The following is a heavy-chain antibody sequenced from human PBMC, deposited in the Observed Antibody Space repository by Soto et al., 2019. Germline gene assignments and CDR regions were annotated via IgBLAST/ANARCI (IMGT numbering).Heavy chain of an antibody. J-gene: IGHJ3*02. CDR2: ISYDGSNK. CDR3: VKVSRTAIDDAFSI. CDR1: GFTCSSYG. Sequence: QVQLVESGGGVVQHGRSLRLSCAASGFTCSSYGMHWVRQAPSKGLDWVAVISYDGSNKYYVDSVKGRFTISSDNSKNTLYLPMNSLRDEATAVYSCVKVSRTAIDDAFSIWGQGTLVTVSS. V-gene: IGHV3-30*18. D-gene: IGHD5-18*01.